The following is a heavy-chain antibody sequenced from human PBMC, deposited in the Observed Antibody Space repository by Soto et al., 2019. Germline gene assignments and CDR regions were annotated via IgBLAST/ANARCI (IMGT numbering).Heavy chain of an antibody. CDR1: GGSISSYY. CDR2: IYYSGST. CDR3: ARHNYGSGSTYFDY. Sequence: QVQLQESGPGLVKPSETLSLTCTVSGGSISSYYWSWIRQPPGKGLEWIGYIYYSGSTNYNPSLTRQVTISVDMSKNHFSLKLNSMTAADTAVYYRARHNYGSGSTYFDYWGQGTLVTVSS. D-gene: IGHD3-10*01. J-gene: IGHJ4*02. V-gene: IGHV4-59*08.